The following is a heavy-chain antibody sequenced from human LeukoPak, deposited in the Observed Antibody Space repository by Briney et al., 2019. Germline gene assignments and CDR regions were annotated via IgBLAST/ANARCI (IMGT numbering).Heavy chain of an antibody. CDR1: GFTLSSYA. Sequence: PGRSLRLSCAASGFTLSSYAMHWVRQAPGKGLEWVAVISYDGSNKYYADSVKGRFTISRDNSKNTLYLQMNSLRAEDTAVYYCARDYDYVWGSYNYYYYGMDVWGQGTTVTVSS. V-gene: IGHV3-30-3*01. CDR2: ISYDGSNK. J-gene: IGHJ6*02. CDR3: ARDYDYVWGSYNYYYYGMDV. D-gene: IGHD3-16*01.